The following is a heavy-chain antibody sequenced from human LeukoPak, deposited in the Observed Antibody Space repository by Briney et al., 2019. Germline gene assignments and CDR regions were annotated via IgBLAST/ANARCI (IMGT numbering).Heavy chain of an antibody. D-gene: IGHD3-22*01. CDR1: GGTFSSYA. V-gene: IGHV1-69*06. Sequence: ASVKVSCKASGGTFSSYAISWVRQAPGQGLEWMGGIIPIFGTANYAQKFQGRVTITADKSTSAAYMELSSLRSEDTAVYYCARVPPYYYDSSGYLIPDYWGQGTLVTVSS. J-gene: IGHJ4*02. CDR3: ARVPPYYYDSSGYLIPDY. CDR2: IIPIFGTA.